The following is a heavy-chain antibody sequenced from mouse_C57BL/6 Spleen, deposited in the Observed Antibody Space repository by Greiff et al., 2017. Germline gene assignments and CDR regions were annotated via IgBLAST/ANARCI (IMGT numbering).Heavy chain of an antibody. CDR3: ARLLRYSYYFDY. D-gene: IGHD1-1*01. J-gene: IGHJ2*01. Sequence: VQLKQPGAELVKPGASVKMSCKASGYTFTSYWITWVKQRPGQGLEWIGDIYPGSGSTNYNEKFKSKATLTVDTSSSTAYMQLSSLTSEDSAVYYCARLLRYSYYFDYWGQGTTLTVSS. V-gene: IGHV1-55*01. CDR2: IYPGSGST. CDR1: GYTFTSYW.